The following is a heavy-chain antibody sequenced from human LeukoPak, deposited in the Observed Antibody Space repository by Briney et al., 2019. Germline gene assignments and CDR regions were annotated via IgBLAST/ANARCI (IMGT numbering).Heavy chain of an antibody. D-gene: IGHD3-22*01. Sequence: PSETLSLTCAVSGGSISSSNWWRWVRQPPGNGLEWFGEIYHSGSTNYNPSLRSRVTISVDKSNNQFSLKLSSVTAADTAVYYCARATPPTYYYDSSGPQPKHYFHYWGQRTLVTVSS. CDR2: IYHSGST. CDR3: ARATPPTYYYDSSGPQPKHYFHY. CDR1: GGSISSSNW. J-gene: IGHJ4*02. V-gene: IGHV4-4*02.